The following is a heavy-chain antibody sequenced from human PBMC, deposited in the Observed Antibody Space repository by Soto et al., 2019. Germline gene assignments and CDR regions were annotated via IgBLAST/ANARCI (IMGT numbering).Heavy chain of an antibody. V-gene: IGHV4-59*01. CDR2: IYYSGST. CDR1: GGSISSYY. Sequence: SETLSLTCTVSGGSISSYYWSWIRQPPGKGLEWIGYIYYSGSTNYNPSLKSRVTISVDTSKNQFSLKLSSVTAADTAVYYCARGEEKYFDYWGQGTLVTVSS. CDR3: ARGEEKYFDY. J-gene: IGHJ4*02.